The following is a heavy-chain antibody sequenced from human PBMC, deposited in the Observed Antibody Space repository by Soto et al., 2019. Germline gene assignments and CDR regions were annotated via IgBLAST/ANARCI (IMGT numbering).Heavy chain of an antibody. Sequence: QVQLVQSGAEVKKPGSSVKVSCKASGGTFSSYAISWVRQAPGQGLEWMGGIIPIFGTANYAQKFQGRVTIAADESTSTAYLELSSLRAEETAVYYCARTVVAATPGYFDYWGQGTLVTVSS. CDR3: ARTVVAATPGYFDY. CDR1: GGTFSSYA. D-gene: IGHD2-15*01. CDR2: IIPIFGTA. J-gene: IGHJ4*02. V-gene: IGHV1-69*01.